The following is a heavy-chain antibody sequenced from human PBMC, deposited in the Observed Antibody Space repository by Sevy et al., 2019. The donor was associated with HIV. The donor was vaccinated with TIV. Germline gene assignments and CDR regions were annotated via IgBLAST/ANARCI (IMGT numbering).Heavy chain of an antibody. CDR3: SRGLYYYDMRGHQEPGDY. J-gene: IGHJ4*02. D-gene: IGHD3-22*01. V-gene: IGHV3-30*03. CDR2: ISYDGSNK. CDR1: GFTFSSYG. Sequence: GGSLRLSCAASGFTFSSYGMHWVRQAPGKGLEWVAVISYDGSNKYYGDSVKGRFTISRDNGKNTLYLQMKSLRVEDTAVYFCSRGLYYYDMRGHQEPGDYWGQGVLVTVSS.